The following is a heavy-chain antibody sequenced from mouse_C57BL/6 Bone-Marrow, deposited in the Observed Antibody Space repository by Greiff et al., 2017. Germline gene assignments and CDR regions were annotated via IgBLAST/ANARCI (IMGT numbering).Heavy chain of an antibody. V-gene: IGHV6-6*01. D-gene: IGHD1-1*01. CDR1: GFTFSDAW. Sequence: EVQLQESGGGLVQPGGSMKLSCAASGFTFSDAWMDWVRQSPEKGLEWVAEIRNKANNHATYYAESVKGRFTISRDDSKSSVYLQMNSLRAEDTGIYYCTSAVVATDWYFDVWGTGTTVTVSS. CDR3: TSAVVATDWYFDV. CDR2: IRNKANNHAT. J-gene: IGHJ1*03.